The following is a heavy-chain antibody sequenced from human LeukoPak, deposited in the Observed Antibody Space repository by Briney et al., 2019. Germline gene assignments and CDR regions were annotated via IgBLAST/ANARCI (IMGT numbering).Heavy chain of an antibody. V-gene: IGHV4-39*07. CDR2: IYYSGST. D-gene: IGHD5-18*01. Sequence: PSETLSLTCTVSGGSISSSSYYWGWIRQPPGKGLEWIGSIYYSGSTYYNPSLKSRVTISVDTSKNQFSLKLSSVTAADTAVYYCARDRDGPTGYSYGVDYWGQGTLVTVSS. CDR1: GGSISSSSYY. J-gene: IGHJ4*02. CDR3: ARDRDGPTGYSYGVDY.